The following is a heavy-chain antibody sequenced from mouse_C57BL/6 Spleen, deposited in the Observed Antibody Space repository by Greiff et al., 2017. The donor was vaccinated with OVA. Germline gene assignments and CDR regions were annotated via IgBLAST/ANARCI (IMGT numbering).Heavy chain of an antibody. CDR1: GYSITSGYY. V-gene: IGHV3-6*01. J-gene: IGHJ4*01. Sequence: EVQLQESGPGLVKPSQSLSLTCSVTGYSITSGYYWNWIRQFPGNKLEWVGYISYDGSNNYNPSLKNRISLTCDTSKNPFFLKLNSVTSEDTATYYCARARWLLQGDAMDYWGQGTSVTVSS. D-gene: IGHD2-3*01. CDR2: ISYDGSN. CDR3: ARARWLLQGDAMDY.